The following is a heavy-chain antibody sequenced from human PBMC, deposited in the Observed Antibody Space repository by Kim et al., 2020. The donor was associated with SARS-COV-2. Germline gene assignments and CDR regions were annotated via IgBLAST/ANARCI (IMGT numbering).Heavy chain of an antibody. CDR3: ARGGLEPKYYYGSGSYSHEGAFDI. CDR1: GFTFSSYD. D-gene: IGHD3-10*01. V-gene: IGHV3-13*01. J-gene: IGHJ3*02. CDR2: IGTAGDT. Sequence: GGSMRLSCAASGFTFSSYDMHWVRQATGKGLEWVSAIGTAGDTYYPGSVKGRFTISRENAKNSLYLQMNSLRAGDTAVYYCARGGLEPKYYYGSGSYSHEGAFDIWGQGTLVTVSS.